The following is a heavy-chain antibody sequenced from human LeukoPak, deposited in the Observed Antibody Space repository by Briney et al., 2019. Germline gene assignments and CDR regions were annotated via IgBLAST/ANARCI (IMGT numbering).Heavy chain of an antibody. Sequence: ASVKVSCKASGYTFTSYGIGWVRQAPGQGLEWMGWISAYNGNTNYAQKLQGRVTMTTDTSTSTAYMELRSLRSDDTAVYYCARDDDIVVVPAALGYWGQGPLVTVSS. CDR2: ISAYNGNT. J-gene: IGHJ4*02. CDR3: ARDDDIVVVPAALGY. CDR1: GYTFTSYG. D-gene: IGHD2-2*01. V-gene: IGHV1-18*01.